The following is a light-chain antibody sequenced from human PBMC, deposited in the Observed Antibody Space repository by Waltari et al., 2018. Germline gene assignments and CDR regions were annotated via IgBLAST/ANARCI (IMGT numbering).Light chain of an antibody. J-gene: IGLJ2*01. Sequence: QSALTQPAPVSGSPGQSITISCTGTSSDVGGYNYVSWYQQHPGKAPKLMIYDVSNRPSGVSNRFSGSKSGNTASLTISGLQAEDEADYYCSSYTSTDVVFGGGTKLTVL. CDR2: DVS. V-gene: IGLV2-14*01. CDR3: SSYTSTDVV. CDR1: SSDVGGYNY.